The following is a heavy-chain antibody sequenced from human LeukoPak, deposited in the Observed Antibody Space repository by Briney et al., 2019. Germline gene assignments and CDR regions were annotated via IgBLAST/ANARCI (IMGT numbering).Heavy chain of an antibody. CDR3: AARGYGSGSYWEGYYYYYMDV. V-gene: IGHV1-24*01. J-gene: IGHJ6*03. D-gene: IGHD3-10*01. Sequence: ASVKVSCKVSGYTLTELSMHWVRQAPGKGLEWMGGFDPEDGETIYAQKFQGRVTMTEDTSTDTAYMELSSLRAEDTALYYCAARGYGSGSYWEGYYYYYMDVWGQGTMVSVSS. CDR1: GYTLTELS. CDR2: FDPEDGET.